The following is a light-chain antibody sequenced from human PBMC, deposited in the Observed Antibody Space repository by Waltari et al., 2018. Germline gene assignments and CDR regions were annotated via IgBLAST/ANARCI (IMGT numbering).Light chain of an antibody. CDR3: QQYDDLPYT. CDR1: QDISNY. Sequence: DIQMTQSPSSLSASVGDRVTITCQARQDISNYLNWYQQKPGKAPELLIYDASKLETGVPSRFSGSGSGTDFTFTISSLQPEDIATYYCQQYDDLPYTFGQGTKLEIK. CDR2: DAS. J-gene: IGKJ2*01. V-gene: IGKV1-33*01.